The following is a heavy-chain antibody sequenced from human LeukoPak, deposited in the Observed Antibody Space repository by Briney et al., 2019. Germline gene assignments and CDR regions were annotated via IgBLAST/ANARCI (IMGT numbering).Heavy chain of an antibody. D-gene: IGHD2-2*01. V-gene: IGHV1-2*02. J-gene: IGHJ6*02. CDR1: GYTFTGYY. CDR3: ARDRGYCSSTSCRPYYYYGMDV. Sequence: ASVKVSCKASGYTFTGYYMHWVRQAPGQGLEWMGWINPNSGGTNYAQKFQGRVTMTRDTSISTAYMEPSRLRSDDTAVYYCARDRGYCSSTSCRPYYYYGMDVWGQGTTVTVSS. CDR2: INPNSGGT.